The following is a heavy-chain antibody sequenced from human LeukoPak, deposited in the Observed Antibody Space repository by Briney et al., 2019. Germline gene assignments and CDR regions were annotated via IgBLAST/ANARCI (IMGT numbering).Heavy chain of an antibody. CDR3: AKGNWGSPFDS. D-gene: IGHD7-27*01. CDR1: GFTFGAYS. J-gene: IGHJ4*02. CDR2: ISWNSGTI. V-gene: IGHV3-9*01. Sequence: GRSLRLSCAASGFTFGAYSMHWVRQVPGKDLEWVSGISWNSGTIDYVDSVRGRSTISRDNAKSSLYLQMNSLRADDTALYYCAKGNWGSPFDSWGQGTLVAVSS.